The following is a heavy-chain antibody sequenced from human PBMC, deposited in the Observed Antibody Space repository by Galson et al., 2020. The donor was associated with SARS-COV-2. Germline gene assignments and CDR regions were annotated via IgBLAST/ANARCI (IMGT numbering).Heavy chain of an antibody. Sequence: GESLKISCAASGFSFRNYDMHWVRQAPGKGLEWVALISKYETDKSYADSVKGRFTIFRDNSKNTLHLQMTNLRSEDTAVYYCAKQITRTPPPSPRYGIVREGGAFDSWGQGTTVTVSS. CDR3: AKQITRTPPPSPRYGIVREGGAFDS. CDR2: ISKYETDK. D-gene: IGHD1-20*01. J-gene: IGHJ3*01. V-gene: IGHV3-30*18. CDR1: GFSFRNYD.